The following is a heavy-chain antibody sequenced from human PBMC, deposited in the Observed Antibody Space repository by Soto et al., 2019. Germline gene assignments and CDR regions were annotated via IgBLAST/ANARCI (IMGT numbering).Heavy chain of an antibody. J-gene: IGHJ4*02. CDR2: MNPNSGNT. CDR3: ARVQRTVFGADY. CDR1: GYTFTSYD. D-gene: IGHD3-3*01. V-gene: IGHV1-8*01. Sequence: QVQLVQSGAEVKKPGASVKVSCKASGYTFTSYDINWVRQATGQGLEWMGWMNPNSGNTGYAQKFQGRVTMTRNTSISTAYMELSSLRSEVTAVYYCARVQRTVFGADYWGQGTLVTVSS.